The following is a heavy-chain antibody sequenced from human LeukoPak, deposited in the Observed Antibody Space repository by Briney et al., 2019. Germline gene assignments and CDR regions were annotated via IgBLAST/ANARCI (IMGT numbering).Heavy chain of an antibody. J-gene: IGHJ4*02. V-gene: IGHV4-61*02. Sequence: SSQTLSLTCTVSGGSISSGSYYWSWIRQPAGKGLEWIGRIYTSGSTNYNPSLKSRVTISVDTSKNQFSLKLSSVTAADTAVYYCAREDCSSTSCYRTFDYWGQGTLVTVSS. CDR1: GGSISSGSYY. CDR2: IYTSGST. CDR3: AREDCSSTSCYRTFDY. D-gene: IGHD2-2*02.